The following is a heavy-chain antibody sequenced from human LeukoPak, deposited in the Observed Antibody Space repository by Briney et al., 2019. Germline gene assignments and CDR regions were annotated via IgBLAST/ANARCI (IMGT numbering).Heavy chain of an antibody. J-gene: IGHJ4*02. CDR1: VFTVSSNY. V-gene: IGHV3-53*01. CDR2: IYSGGST. Sequence: PGGSLRLSCAASVFTVSSNYMSWVRQAPGKGLEWVSVIYSGGSTYYADSVKGRFTISRDNSKNTLYLQMNSLRAEDTAVYYCARARGSGTSGLDYWGQGTLVTVSS. CDR3: ARARGSGTSGLDY. D-gene: IGHD3-10*01.